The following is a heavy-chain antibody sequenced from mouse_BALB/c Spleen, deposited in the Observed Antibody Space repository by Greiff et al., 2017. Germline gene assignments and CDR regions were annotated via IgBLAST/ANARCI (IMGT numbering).Heavy chain of an antibody. V-gene: IGHV5-15*02. Sequence: EVQRVESGGGLVQPGGSRKLSCAASGFTFSDYGMAWVRQAPGKGPEWVAFISNLAYSIYYADTVTGRFTISRENAKNTLYLEMSSLKSEATAMYYCARDGAGAWFAYWGQGTLVTVSA. D-gene: IGHD3-3*01. CDR1: GFTFSDYG. CDR3: ARDGAGAWFAY. J-gene: IGHJ3*01. CDR2: ISNLAYSI.